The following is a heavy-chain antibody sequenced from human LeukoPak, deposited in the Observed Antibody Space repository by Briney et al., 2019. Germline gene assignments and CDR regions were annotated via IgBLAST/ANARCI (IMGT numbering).Heavy chain of an antibody. CDR2: IYHSGST. V-gene: IGHV4-30-2*01. D-gene: IGHD3-3*01. CDR3: ARVAFWSGYLYFDY. J-gene: IGHJ4*02. CDR1: GGSISSGGHY. Sequence: SQTLSLTCTVSGGSISSGGHYWSWIRQPPGKGLEWIGYIYHSGSTYYNPSLKSRVTISVDRSKNQFSLKLSSVTAADTAVYYCARVAFWSGYLYFDYWGQGTLVTVSS.